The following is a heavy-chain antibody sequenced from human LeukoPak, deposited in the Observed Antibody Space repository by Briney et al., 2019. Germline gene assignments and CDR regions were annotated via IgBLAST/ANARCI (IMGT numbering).Heavy chain of an antibody. D-gene: IGHD6-19*01. CDR3: ARDYGSGWLY. J-gene: IGHJ4*02. CDR2: IHTSGST. CDR1: GGSISSGNYY. V-gene: IGHV4-61*02. Sequence: SETLSLTRTVSGGSISSGNYYWSWIRQPAGKGLEWIGRIHTSGSTNYNPSPKSRVTISVDTSKNQFSLKLSSVTAADTAVYYCARDYGSGWLYWGQGTLVTVSS.